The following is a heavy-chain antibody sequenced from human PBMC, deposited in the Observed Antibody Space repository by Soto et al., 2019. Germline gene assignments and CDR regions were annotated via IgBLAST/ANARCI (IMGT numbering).Heavy chain of an antibody. CDR3: ARGSRGVAGPDSVVAGFLDY. J-gene: IGHJ4*02. V-gene: IGHV3-13*01. D-gene: IGHD6-19*01. CDR2: IGTAGDT. CDR1: GFTFSSYD. Sequence: GGSLRLSCAASGFTFSSYDMHWVRQATGKGLEWVSAIGTAGDTYYPGSVKGRFTISRENAKNSLYLQMNSLRAEDTAVYYCARGSRGVAGPDSVVAGFLDYWGQGTLVTVSS.